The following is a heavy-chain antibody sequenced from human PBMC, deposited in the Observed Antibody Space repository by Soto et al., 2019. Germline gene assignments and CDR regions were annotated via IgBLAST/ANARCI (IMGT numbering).Heavy chain of an antibody. CDR3: TTGGDYAEYFQH. V-gene: IGHV3-15*01. CDR2: IKSKTDGGTT. D-gene: IGHD4-17*01. J-gene: IGHJ1*01. CDR1: GFTFSNAW. Sequence: SCAASGFTFSNAWMSWVRQAPGKGLEWVGRIKSKTDGGTTDYAAPVKGRFTISRDDSKNTLYLQMNSLKTEDTAVYYCTTGGDYAEYFQHWGQGTLVTVSS.